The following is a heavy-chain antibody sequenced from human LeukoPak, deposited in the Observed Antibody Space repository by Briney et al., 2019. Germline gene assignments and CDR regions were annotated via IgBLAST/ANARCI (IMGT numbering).Heavy chain of an antibody. J-gene: IGHJ4*02. CDR3: AREVGAYCGGDCYSGFDY. Sequence: SVKVSCKASGGTFSSYAISWVRQAPGQGLEWMGRIIPILGIANYAQKFQGRVTITADKSTSTAYMELGSLRSEDTAVYYCAREVGAYCGGDCYSGFDYWGQGTLVTVSS. V-gene: IGHV1-69*04. CDR1: GGTFSSYA. CDR2: IIPILGIA. D-gene: IGHD2-21*02.